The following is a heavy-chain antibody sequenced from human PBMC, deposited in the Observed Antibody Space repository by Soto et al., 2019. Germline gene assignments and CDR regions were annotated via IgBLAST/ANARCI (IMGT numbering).Heavy chain of an antibody. D-gene: IGHD2-21*01. V-gene: IGHV4-34*01. CDR2: INHSGST. CDR1: GGSFSGYY. J-gene: IGHJ4*02. Sequence: QVQLQQWGAGLLKPSETLSLTCAVYGGSFSGYYWSWIRQPPGKGLEWSGEINHSGSTNYNPSLKSRVTISVDTSKNQFSLKLSSVTAADTAVYYCARDHYSPFDYWGQGTLVPVSS. CDR3: ARDHYSPFDY.